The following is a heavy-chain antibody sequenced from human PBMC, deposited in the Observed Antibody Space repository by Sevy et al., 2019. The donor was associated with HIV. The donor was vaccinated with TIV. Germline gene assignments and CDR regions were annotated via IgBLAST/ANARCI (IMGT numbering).Heavy chain of an antibody. V-gene: IGHV3-53*01. CDR1: GLTLTTTG. Sequence: GGSLRLSCAASGLTLTTTGMSWVRQAPGKGMEWVAGVTSDGTRYYADYVRDRFTVSRYNSKNRLYLQLNSLRADDTAVFYCAGGDTTMITDLDYWGQGTLVTVSS. D-gene: IGHD3-16*01. J-gene: IGHJ4*02. CDR3: AGGDTTMITDLDY. CDR2: VTSDGTR.